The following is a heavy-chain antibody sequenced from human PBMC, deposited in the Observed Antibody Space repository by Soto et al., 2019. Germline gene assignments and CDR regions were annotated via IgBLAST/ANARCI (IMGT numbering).Heavy chain of an antibody. J-gene: IGHJ6*02. V-gene: IGHV3-74*01. CDR3: ARGNSHGMAV. D-gene: IGHD2-21*01. Sequence: EVPLVESGGGLVQPGGSLRLSCAASGFTFSSYWTHWVRQGPGKGLVWVSRTNSDGSGTSYADSVKGRFTISRDNAKNTLYLQMNSLRAEDTAVYYCARGNSHGMAVWGQGTTVTVSS. CDR2: TNSDGSGT. CDR1: GFTFSSYW.